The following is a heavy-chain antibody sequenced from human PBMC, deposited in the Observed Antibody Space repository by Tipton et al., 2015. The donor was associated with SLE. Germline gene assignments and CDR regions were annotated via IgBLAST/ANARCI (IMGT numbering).Heavy chain of an antibody. D-gene: IGHD4-17*01. CDR1: GGSISSGSYY. V-gene: IGHV4-61*02. Sequence: TLSLTCTVSGGSISSGSYYWSWIRQPAGKGLEWIGRIFASDRTNYNPSLKSRATISVDTSKNQFSLRLNSVTAADTAVYYCARDPNFGDPGTFDYWGQGTLVTVSS. CDR3: ARDPNFGDPGTFDY. CDR2: IFASDRT. J-gene: IGHJ4*02.